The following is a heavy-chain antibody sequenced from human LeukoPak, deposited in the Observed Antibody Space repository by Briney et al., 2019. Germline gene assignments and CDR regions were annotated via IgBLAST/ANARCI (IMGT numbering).Heavy chain of an antibody. D-gene: IGHD6-13*01. J-gene: IGHJ6*03. V-gene: IGHV3-21*01. CDR1: GFIFSSYT. CDR3: ATTRIADYYMDV. CDR2: ISTSSIYI. Sequence: GGSLRLSCAASGFIFSSYTMNWVRQAPGKGLEWVSFISTSSIYIYYADSVKGRFTISRDNAKNSLYLQMNSLRAEDTAVYYCATTRIADYYMDVWGKGTTVTISS.